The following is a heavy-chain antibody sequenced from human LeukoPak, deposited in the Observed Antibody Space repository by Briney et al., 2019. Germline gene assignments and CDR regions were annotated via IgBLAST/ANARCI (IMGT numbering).Heavy chain of an antibody. CDR2: IYPGDSDT. Sequence: GESLKISCKGFGYRFTNYWVGWVRQMPGKGLEWMGIIYPGDSDTRYSPSFQGQVTISADKSINTAYLQWSSLKASDTAMYYCVLAGSGSYYFDYWGQGILVTVSS. CDR3: VLAGSGSYYFDY. V-gene: IGHV5-51*01. D-gene: IGHD3-10*01. J-gene: IGHJ4*02. CDR1: GYRFTNYW.